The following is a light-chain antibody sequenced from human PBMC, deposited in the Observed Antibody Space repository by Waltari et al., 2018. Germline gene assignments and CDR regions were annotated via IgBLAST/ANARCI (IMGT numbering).Light chain of an antibody. Sequence: DIQMTQSPSSLSASVGDTVTISCRASQTIDVYLNWYQQQPGKAPNLLIYAAYTLLIGVPSRFSGIGSETEFALTITGLQPEDFATYYCQQSLDSPYTFGQGTRLEI. CDR2: AAY. J-gene: IGKJ2*01. V-gene: IGKV1-39*01. CDR1: QTIDVY. CDR3: QQSLDSPYT.